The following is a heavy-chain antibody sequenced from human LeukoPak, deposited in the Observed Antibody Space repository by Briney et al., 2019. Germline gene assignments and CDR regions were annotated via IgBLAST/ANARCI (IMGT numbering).Heavy chain of an antibody. D-gene: IGHD6-13*01. CDR2: IYSGGST. J-gene: IGHJ4*02. CDR1: GFTVSSNY. V-gene: IGHV3-66*02. Sequence: GGSLRLSCAASGFTVSSNYMSWVRQAPGKGLEWVSVIYSGGSTYYADSVKGRFTISRDNYKNTLYLQMNSLRAEDTAVYYCARVPVDSSSWAFDYWGQGTLVTVSS. CDR3: ARVPVDSSSWAFDY.